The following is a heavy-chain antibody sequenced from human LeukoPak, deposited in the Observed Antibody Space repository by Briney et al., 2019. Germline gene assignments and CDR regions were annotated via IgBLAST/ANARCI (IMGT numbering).Heavy chain of an antibody. V-gene: IGHV4-34*01. D-gene: IGHD6-19*01. CDR3: ATKAVAGTPYNWFDP. CDR2: INHSGST. J-gene: IGHJ5*02. Sequence: PSETLSLTCAVCGGSFSGYYWSWIRQPPGKGLEWIGEINHSGSTNYNPSLKSRVTISVDTSKNQFSLKLSSVTAADTAVYYCATKAVAGTPYNWFDPWGQGTLVTVSS. CDR1: GGSFSGYY.